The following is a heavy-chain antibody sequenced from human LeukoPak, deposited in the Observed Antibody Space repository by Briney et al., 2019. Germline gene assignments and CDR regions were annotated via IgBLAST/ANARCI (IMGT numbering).Heavy chain of an antibody. CDR3: AKVLSIAALPDY. CDR1: GFTFRSDA. J-gene: IGHJ4*02. D-gene: IGHD6-6*01. V-gene: IGHV3-23*01. CDR2: ISGSGGTT. Sequence: PGGSLRLSCAASGFTFRSDAMSWVRQAPGKGLEWVSGISGSGGTTYYADSVKGRFTISRDNSKNTLYLQMNSLRAEDTAVYYCAKVLSIAALPDYWGQGTLVTVSS.